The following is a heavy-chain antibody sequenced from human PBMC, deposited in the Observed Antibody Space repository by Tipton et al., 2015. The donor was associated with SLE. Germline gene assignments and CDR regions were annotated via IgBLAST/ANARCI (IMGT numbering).Heavy chain of an antibody. Sequence: TLSLTCTVSGGSISSSSYYWGWIRQPPGKGLEWIGSIYYSGSTYYNPSLKSRVTISVDTSKNQFSLKLSSVNAADTAVYYCARGESRSYIAARLGFDYWGKGTLVTVSS. CDR3: ARGESRSYIAARLGFDY. J-gene: IGHJ4*02. D-gene: IGHD6-6*01. CDR2: IYYSGST. CDR1: GGSISSSSYY. V-gene: IGHV4-39*07.